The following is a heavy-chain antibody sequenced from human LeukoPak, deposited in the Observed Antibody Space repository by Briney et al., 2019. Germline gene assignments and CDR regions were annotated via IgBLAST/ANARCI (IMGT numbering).Heavy chain of an antibody. CDR3: ARGDCSSTSCYRLDY. CDR2: ISSSSSYI. CDR1: GFTFSSYS. D-gene: IGHD2-2*02. Sequence: GGSLRLSCAASGFTFSSYSMNWVRQAPGKGLEWVSSISSSSSYIYYADSVKGRFTISRDNAKNSLYLQMNSLRAEDTAVYYCARGDCSSTSCYRLDYWGQGTLVTVSS. J-gene: IGHJ4*02. V-gene: IGHV3-21*01.